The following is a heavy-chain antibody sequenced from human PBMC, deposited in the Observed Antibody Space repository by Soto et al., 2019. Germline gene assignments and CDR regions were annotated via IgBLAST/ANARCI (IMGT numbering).Heavy chain of an antibody. J-gene: IGHJ6*02. CDR2: IYYSEST. Sequence: PSETLSLTCTVSGASITSYYWSWIRQSPGKGLEWIGNIYYSESTNYNPSLKSRVTISVDTSKSRFSLKLSSVTAADTAVYYCGRESIGKLTTDYSRFYYSTDVWGQGTTVTVSS. V-gene: IGHV4-59*01. CDR3: GRESIGKLTTDYSRFYYSTDV. D-gene: IGHD4-4*01. CDR1: GASITSYY.